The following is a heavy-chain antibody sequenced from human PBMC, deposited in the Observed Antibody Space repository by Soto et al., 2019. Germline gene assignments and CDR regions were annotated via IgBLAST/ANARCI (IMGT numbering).Heavy chain of an antibody. J-gene: IGHJ6*01. D-gene: IGHD5-18*01. Sequence: QVQLVQSGAEEKKPGASVKVSCKASGYTFTSSAMHWVRQAPGQRREWMGWINAGNGNTKYSQKFQGRVTITRDTSASTAYMELSSLRSEDTAVYYCERDLDTAMASVPLNYYAGMDVWGQGTTVTASS. CDR1: GYTFTSSA. CDR3: ERDLDTAMASVPLNYYAGMDV. V-gene: IGHV1-3*05. CDR2: INAGNGNT.